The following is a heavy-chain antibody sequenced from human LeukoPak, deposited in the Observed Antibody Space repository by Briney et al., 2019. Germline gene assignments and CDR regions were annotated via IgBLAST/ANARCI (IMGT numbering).Heavy chain of an antibody. J-gene: IGHJ4*02. Sequence: GGSLRLSCAASGFTFSSYDMNWVRQAPGKGPEWVSFISGSRNYIYYADSIKGRFTISRDNAKNSLYLQMNSLRAEDTAVYYCARASRMGAVFDSWGQGALVTVSS. CDR2: ISGSRNYI. D-gene: IGHD3-16*01. CDR1: GFTFSSYD. V-gene: IGHV3-21*01. CDR3: ARASRMGAVFDS.